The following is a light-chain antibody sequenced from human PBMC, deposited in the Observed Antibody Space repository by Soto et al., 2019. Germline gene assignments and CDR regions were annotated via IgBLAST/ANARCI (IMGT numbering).Light chain of an antibody. CDR3: QPFASGLIMV. CDR1: SSNIGAGYD. J-gene: IGLJ1*01. CDR2: GNS. Sequence: QSVLTQPPSVSGAPGQRVTISCTGSSSNIGAGYDVHWYQQLPGTAPKLLIYGNSNRPSGVPDRFSGSKSGTSASLAITGLQAEEEADNSCQPFASGLIMVFEPG. V-gene: IGLV1-40*01.